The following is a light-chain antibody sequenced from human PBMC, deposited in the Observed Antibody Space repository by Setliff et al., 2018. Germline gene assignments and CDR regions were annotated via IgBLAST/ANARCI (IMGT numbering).Light chain of an antibody. CDR1: SSDVGSYNR. J-gene: IGLJ1*01. CDR2: EVS. Sequence: QSALTQPPSVSGSPGQSVTISCTGTSSDVGSYNRVSWYQQPPGTAPKLMIYEVSNRPSGVPDRFSGSKSGNTASLTISGLQAEDEADYYCSSYTSSSTYVFG. V-gene: IGLV2-18*02. CDR3: SSYTSSSTYV.